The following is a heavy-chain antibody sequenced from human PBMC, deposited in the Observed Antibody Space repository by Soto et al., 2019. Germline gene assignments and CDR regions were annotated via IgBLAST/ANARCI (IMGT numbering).Heavy chain of an antibody. CDR1: GFTFSRYS. D-gene: IGHD4-17*01. V-gene: IGHV3-21*01. Sequence: EVQLVESGGGLVKPGGSLRLSCAASGFTFSRYSMNWVRQAPGKGLEWVSSISSSSSYIYYADSVKGRFTISRDNAKNSLYLQMNSLRDEDTAVYYCARDVATTVTLVAFDIWGQGTMVTVSS. CDR3: ARDVATTVTLVAFDI. J-gene: IGHJ3*02. CDR2: ISSSSSYI.